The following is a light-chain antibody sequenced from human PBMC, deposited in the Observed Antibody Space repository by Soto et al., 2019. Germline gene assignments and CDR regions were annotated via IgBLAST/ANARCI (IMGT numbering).Light chain of an antibody. CDR1: SSNIGSNY. Sequence: SVLTQPPSASGTPGQRVTISCSGSSSNIGSNYVYWYQQLPGAAPKLLIYRNNQRPSGVPDRFSGSKSGTSASLAISGLRSEDEADYYCAAWDDSLSGRVFGGGTQLT. CDR3: AAWDDSLSGRV. CDR2: RNN. V-gene: IGLV1-47*01. J-gene: IGLJ3*02.